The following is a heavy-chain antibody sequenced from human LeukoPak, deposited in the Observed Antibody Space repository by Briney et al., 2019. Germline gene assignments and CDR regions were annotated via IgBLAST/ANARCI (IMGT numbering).Heavy chain of an antibody. CDR3: ARDVRSYDYIWGSYRAYYYYYMDV. CDR1: GFTFSSYW. J-gene: IGHJ6*03. Sequence: GGSLRLSCAASGFTFSSYWMSWVRQAPGKGLEWVANIKQDGSEKYYVDSVKGRFTISRDNAKNSLYLQMNSLRAEDTAVYYCARDVRSYDYIWGSYRAYYYYYMDVWGKGTTVTVSS. CDR2: IKQDGSEK. V-gene: IGHV3-7*01. D-gene: IGHD3-16*02.